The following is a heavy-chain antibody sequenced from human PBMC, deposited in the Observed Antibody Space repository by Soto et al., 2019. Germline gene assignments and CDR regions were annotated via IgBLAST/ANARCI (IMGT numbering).Heavy chain of an antibody. CDR3: ARLGILKTGMPFDY. V-gene: IGHV5-10-1*01. Sequence: PGESLKISCKDSGYSFTNYWVTWVRQMPGKGLEWMGNIDPSDSYTNYSPSFQGHVTFSADKSISTAYLQWSGLKASDTAIYYCARLGILKTGMPFDYWGQGTLVTVS. D-gene: IGHD2-2*01. CDR1: GYSFTNYW. J-gene: IGHJ4*02. CDR2: IDPSDSYT.